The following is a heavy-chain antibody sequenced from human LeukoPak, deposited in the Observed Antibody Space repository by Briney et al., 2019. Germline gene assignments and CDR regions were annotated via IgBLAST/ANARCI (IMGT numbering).Heavy chain of an antibody. CDR1: GGSVRSGSYY. CDR2: IYYSGST. V-gene: IGHV4-61*01. Sequence: PSETLSLTCIVSGGSVRSGSYYWNWIRQPPGKGLEWIGYIYYSGSTNYNPSLKSRVTMSVDTSKNQFSLKLSSVTAADTAVFYCARGPTDYSDSSGYYFDYWGQGTLVTVSS. D-gene: IGHD3-22*01. J-gene: IGHJ4*02. CDR3: ARGPTDYSDSSGYYFDY.